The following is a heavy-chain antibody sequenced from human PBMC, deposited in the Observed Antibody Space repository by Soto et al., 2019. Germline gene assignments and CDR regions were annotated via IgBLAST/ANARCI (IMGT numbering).Heavy chain of an antibody. V-gene: IGHV1-18*01. J-gene: IGHJ4*02. CDR1: GYTFTSYG. CDR3: ARESMTPEFDY. CDR2: ISAYNGNT. D-gene: IGHD3-22*01. Sequence: QVQLVQSGAEVKKPGASVKVSCKASGYTFTSYGISWVRQAPVRGLEWMGWISAYNGNTNYAQKLQGTVIITTDTSTSTAYMALRSLRSDDTAVYYCARESMTPEFDYWGEGPLVTVSS.